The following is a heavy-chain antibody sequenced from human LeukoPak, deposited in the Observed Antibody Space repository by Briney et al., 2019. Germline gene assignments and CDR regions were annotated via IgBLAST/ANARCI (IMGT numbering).Heavy chain of an antibody. D-gene: IGHD1-26*01. Sequence: GALRLSCAASGFTFSGSTMHWVRQASGKGLEWVGRIRSKANNYATAYATSVKGRFTLSRDDSKNTAYLQMNSLKTEDTAVYYCIRGAASGSYYGFDVWGQGATVTVSS. CDR2: IRSKANNYAT. V-gene: IGHV3-73*01. CDR1: GFTFSGST. CDR3: IRGAASGSYYGFDV. J-gene: IGHJ6*02.